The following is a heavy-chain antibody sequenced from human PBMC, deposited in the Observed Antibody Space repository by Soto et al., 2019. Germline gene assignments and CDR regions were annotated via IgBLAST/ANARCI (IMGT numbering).Heavy chain of an antibody. CDR2: INPSGGST. CDR3: ARGYCSGASCYLLDY. Sequence: ASVKVSCKASGYTFTSYYMHWVRQAPGQGLEWMGIINPSGGSTSYAQKFQGRVTMTRDTSTSTVYMELSSLRSEDTAVYYCARGYCSGASCYLLDYCGQGTLVTVSS. CDR1: GYTFTSYY. D-gene: IGHD2-15*01. J-gene: IGHJ4*02. V-gene: IGHV1-46*03.